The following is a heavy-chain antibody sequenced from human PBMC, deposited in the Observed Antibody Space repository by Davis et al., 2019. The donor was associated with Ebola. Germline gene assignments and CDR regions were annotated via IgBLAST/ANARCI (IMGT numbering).Heavy chain of an antibody. D-gene: IGHD3-10*01. CDR2: IHDNGDT. J-gene: IGHJ5*01. V-gene: IGHV4-59*01. CDR3: ARSNYGSGSYDS. Sequence: MPSETLSLTCTVSGGSISSYYWSWIRQPPGKGLEWIGYIHDNGDTKSNPSLKSRVTIPVDTSKNQFSLKLNSVTAADTAVFYCARSNYGSGSYDSWGQGALVTVSS. CDR1: GGSISSYY.